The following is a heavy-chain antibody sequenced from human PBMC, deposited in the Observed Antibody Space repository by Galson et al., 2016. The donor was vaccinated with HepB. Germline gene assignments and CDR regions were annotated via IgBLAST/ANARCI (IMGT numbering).Heavy chain of an antibody. CDR3: AKGAILFAKKPYYFHY. CDR1: GLIVSANY. D-gene: IGHD2-21*01. J-gene: IGHJ4*02. CDR2: IYSDGRP. V-gene: IGHV3-53*01. Sequence: SLRLSCAASGLIVSANYLTWVRQAPGKGLEGVLVIYSDGRPYYSDSVRGRFTISRDNAKNTVYLQMNSLRGEDTAVYYCAKGAILFAKKPYYFHYWGQGTLVAVSS.